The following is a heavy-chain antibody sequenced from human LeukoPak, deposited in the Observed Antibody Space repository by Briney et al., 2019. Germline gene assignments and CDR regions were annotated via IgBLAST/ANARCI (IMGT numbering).Heavy chain of an antibody. J-gene: IGHJ4*02. CDR3: ARVGGGIPAATFDS. D-gene: IGHD2-2*01. CDR1: GYSISSGYY. CDR2: IYHSGST. Sequence: PSETLSLTCTVSGYSISSGYYWGWIRQPPGKGLEWIGSIYHSGSTYYNPSLKSRVTISVDTSKNQFSRKLSSVTAADTAVYYCARVGGGIPAATFDSSGERTLVTVSS. V-gene: IGHV4-38-2*02.